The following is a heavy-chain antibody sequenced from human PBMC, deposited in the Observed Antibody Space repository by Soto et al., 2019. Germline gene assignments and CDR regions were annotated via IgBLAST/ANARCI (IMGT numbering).Heavy chain of an antibody. V-gene: IGHV1-69*08. CDR1: GGTFSSYT. J-gene: IGHJ6*02. Sequence: QVQLVQSGAEVKKPGSSVKVSCKASGGTFSSYTISWVRQAPGQGLEWMGRIIPILGIANYAQKLEGKVTTTADKSTSXAXXERSSLRSEDTASYYCARDPPPHTIAAPPKEGMDVWGQGTTVTVSS. CDR2: IIPILGIA. CDR3: ARDPPPHTIAAPPKEGMDV. D-gene: IGHD6-13*01.